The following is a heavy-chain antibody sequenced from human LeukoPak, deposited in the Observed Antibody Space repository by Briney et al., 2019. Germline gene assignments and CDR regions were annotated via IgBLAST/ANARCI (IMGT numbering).Heavy chain of an antibody. Sequence: GGSLRLSCAASGFTFSDCWMHWVRQAPGKGLVWVSRISSDGSRVTYADSVKGRFTISRDNAKNTLYLQMNSLRAEDTAVYYCARDRGKIAVAGDFDYWGQGTLVTVSS. CDR3: ARDRGKIAVAGDFDY. V-gene: IGHV3-74*01. D-gene: IGHD6-19*01. CDR2: ISSDGSRV. J-gene: IGHJ4*02. CDR1: GFTFSDCW.